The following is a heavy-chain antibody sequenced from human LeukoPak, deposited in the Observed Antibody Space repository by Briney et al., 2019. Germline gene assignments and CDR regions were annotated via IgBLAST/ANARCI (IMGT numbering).Heavy chain of an antibody. V-gene: IGHV4-39*01. D-gene: IGHD1-26*01. CDR1: GGSISSSSYY. Sequence: PSETLSLTCTVSGGSISSSSYYWGWIRQPPGKGLEWIGSIYYSGSTYYNPSLKSRVTISVDTPKNQFSLKLSSVTAADTAVYYCARLLRELLTEPDYWGQGTLVTVSS. CDR2: IYYSGST. J-gene: IGHJ4*02. CDR3: ARLLRELLTEPDY.